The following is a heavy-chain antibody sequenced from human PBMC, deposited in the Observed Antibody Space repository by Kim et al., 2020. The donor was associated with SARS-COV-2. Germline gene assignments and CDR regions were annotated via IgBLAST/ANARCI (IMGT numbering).Heavy chain of an antibody. CDR3: ARLVGVVAATAHFDY. V-gene: IGHV3-48*02. CDR1: GFTFSSYS. D-gene: IGHD2-15*01. CDR2: ISSSSSTI. Sequence: GGSLRLSCAASGFTFSSYSMNWVRQAPGKGLEWVSYISSSSSTIYYADSVKGRFTISRDNAKNSLYLQMNSLRDEDTAVYYCARLVGVVAATAHFDYWGQGTLVTVSS. J-gene: IGHJ4*02.